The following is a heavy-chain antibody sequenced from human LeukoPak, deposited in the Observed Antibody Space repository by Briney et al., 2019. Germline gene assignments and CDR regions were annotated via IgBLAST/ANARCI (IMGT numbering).Heavy chain of an antibody. CDR2: ISWDGGST. J-gene: IGHJ6*02. D-gene: IGHD2-2*01. Sequence: GGSLRLSCAASGFTFDDYTMHWVRQAPGKGLEWVSLISWDGGSTYYADSVKGRFTISRDNSKNSLYLQMSSLRTEDTALYYCAKDMTYCSSTSCYPYYGMDVWGQGTTVTVSS. CDR3: AKDMTYCSSTSCYPYYGMDV. CDR1: GFTFDDYT. V-gene: IGHV3-43*01.